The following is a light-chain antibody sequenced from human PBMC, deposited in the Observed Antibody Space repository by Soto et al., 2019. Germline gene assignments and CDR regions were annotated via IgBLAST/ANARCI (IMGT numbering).Light chain of an antibody. Sequence: EIVLTQSPATLSLSPGERATLSCRASQSVSSSLAWYQQKPGQAPRLLIYDASNRATGIPARFSGSGSGTDFTLTIPSLEPEDFAVYYCQQRSNWPLTFGGGTKVEIK. CDR2: DAS. CDR1: QSVSSS. J-gene: IGKJ4*01. V-gene: IGKV3-11*01. CDR3: QQRSNWPLT.